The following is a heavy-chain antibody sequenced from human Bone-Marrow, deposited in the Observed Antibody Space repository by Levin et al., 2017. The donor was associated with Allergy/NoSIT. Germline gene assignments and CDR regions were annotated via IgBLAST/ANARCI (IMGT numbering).Heavy chain of an antibody. D-gene: IGHD6-13*01. V-gene: IGHV3-21*01. J-gene: IGHJ6*02. Sequence: GESLKISCATSGFPFSTYGMAWVRQAPGKGLEWVASITTTSNYIHYADSVKGRFTISRDNANNSLSLQMNRLRGEDTAVYYCARAAGAAGRGGLDVWGQGATVTVSS. CDR3: ARAAGAAGRGGLDV. CDR1: GFPFSTYG. CDR2: ITTTSNYI.